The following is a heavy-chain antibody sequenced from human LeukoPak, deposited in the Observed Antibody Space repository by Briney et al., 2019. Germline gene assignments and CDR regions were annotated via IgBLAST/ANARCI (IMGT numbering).Heavy chain of an antibody. D-gene: IGHD6-6*01. V-gene: IGHV3-21*01. CDR2: ISSSSSYI. CDR3: ARIGSSSSRFGAFDI. J-gene: IGHJ3*02. CDR1: GFTFSSYS. Sequence: GGSLRLSCAASGFTFSSYSMNWVRQAPGKGLEWVSSISSSSSYIYYADSVKGRFTISRDNAKNSLYLQMNSLRAEDTAVYYCARIGSSSSRFGAFDIWGQGTMVTVSS.